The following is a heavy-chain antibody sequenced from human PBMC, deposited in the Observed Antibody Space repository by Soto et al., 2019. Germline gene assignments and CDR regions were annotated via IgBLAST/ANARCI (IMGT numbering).Heavy chain of an antibody. D-gene: IGHD6-13*01. Sequence: QVQLVESGGGVVQPGRSLRLSCAASGFTFSSYGMHWVRQAPGKGLEWVAVIWYDGSNKYYADSVKGRFTISRDNSKNTLYLQMNSLRAEDTAVYYCARWDSSSWSLDYWGQGTLVTVSS. J-gene: IGHJ4*02. CDR1: GFTFSSYG. CDR3: ARWDSSSWSLDY. V-gene: IGHV3-33*01. CDR2: IWYDGSNK.